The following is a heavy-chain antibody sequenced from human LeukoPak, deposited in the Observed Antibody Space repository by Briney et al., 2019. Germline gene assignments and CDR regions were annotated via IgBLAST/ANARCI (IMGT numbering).Heavy chain of an antibody. D-gene: IGHD3-22*01. CDR2: IYYSGST. V-gene: IGHV4-39*01. CDR3: AGCGSGYYYGIDY. J-gene: IGHJ4*02. CDR1: GGSISSSGYF. Sequence: PSETLSLTCIVSGGSISSSGYFWGWIRQPPGKGLEWIGSIYYSGSTDYNPSLKSRVTISLDTSKNQFSLKLSSVTAADTAVYYCAGCGSGYYYGIDYWGQGTLVTVSS.